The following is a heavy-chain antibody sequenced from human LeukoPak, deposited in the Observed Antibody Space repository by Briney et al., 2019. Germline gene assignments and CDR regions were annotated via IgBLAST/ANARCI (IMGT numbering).Heavy chain of an antibody. CDR1: GFTVSSNY. V-gene: IGHV3-53*01. CDR2: IYSGGST. D-gene: IGHD6-13*01. Sequence: GGSLRLSCAASGFTVSSNYMSWVGQAPGKGLEWVSVIYSGGSTYYADSVKGRFTISRDNSKNTLYLQMNSLRAEDTAVYYGARVAAAGTGGDIDYGGQGTLVTVSS. J-gene: IGHJ4*02. CDR3: ARVAAAGTGGDIDY.